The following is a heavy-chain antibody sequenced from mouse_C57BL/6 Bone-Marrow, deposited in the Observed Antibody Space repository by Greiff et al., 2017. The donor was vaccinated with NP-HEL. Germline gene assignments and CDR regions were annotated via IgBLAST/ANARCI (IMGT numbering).Heavy chain of an antibody. CDR3: ARSSMVTTGLAY. CDR1: GYTFTDYY. CDR2: INPNNGGT. J-gene: IGHJ3*01. D-gene: IGHD2-2*01. V-gene: IGHV1-26*01. Sequence: EVQLQQSGPELVKPGASVKISCKASGYTFTDYYMNWVKQSHGKSLEWIGDINPNNGGTSYNQKFKGKATLTVDKSSSTAYMELRSLTSEDSAVYYCARSSMVTTGLAYWGQGTLVTVSA.